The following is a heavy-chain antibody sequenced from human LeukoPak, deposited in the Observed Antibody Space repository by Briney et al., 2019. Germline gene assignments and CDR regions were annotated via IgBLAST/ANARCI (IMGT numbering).Heavy chain of an antibody. D-gene: IGHD5-18*01. CDR1: GFAFSDFY. Sequence: GGSLRLSCAASGFAFSDFYMSWIRQAPGKGLEWVSGITGNGATTYYADSVKGRFTISRDNSRNTVYLQVNSLRAEDTAVYYCANDLGWIQLNLGRGQGTLVTVSS. J-gene: IGHJ4*02. CDR2: ITGNGATT. V-gene: IGHV3-23*01. CDR3: ANDLGWIQLNLG.